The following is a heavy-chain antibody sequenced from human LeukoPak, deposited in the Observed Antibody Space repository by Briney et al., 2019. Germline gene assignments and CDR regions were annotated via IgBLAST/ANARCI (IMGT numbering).Heavy chain of an antibody. Sequence: SETLSLTCTVSGGSISSGSYYWSWIRQPAGKGLEWIGRIYTSGSTNYNPSLKSRVTISVDTSKNQFSLKLSSVTAADTAVYYCARSATRHFDYWGQGTLVTVSS. CDR1: GGSISSGSYY. CDR3: ARSATRHFDY. V-gene: IGHV4-61*02. D-gene: IGHD5-12*01. J-gene: IGHJ4*02. CDR2: IYTSGST.